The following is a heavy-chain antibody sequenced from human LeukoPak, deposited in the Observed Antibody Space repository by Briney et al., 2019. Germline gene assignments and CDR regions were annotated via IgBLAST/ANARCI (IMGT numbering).Heavy chain of an antibody. CDR2: IDWDDGK. CDR1: GFSLSTSGMC. D-gene: IGHD5-24*01. CDR3: ARTPRDGYRRTFDY. J-gene: IGHJ4*02. Sequence: SGPALVKPTQTLTLTCTFSGFSLSTSGMCVNWIRHPPGKALEWLARIDWDDGKYYSTSLKTRLSISKDTSKNQVVLTMTNMDPADTATYYCARTPRDGYRRTFDYWGQGTLVTVSS. V-gene: IGHV2-70*11.